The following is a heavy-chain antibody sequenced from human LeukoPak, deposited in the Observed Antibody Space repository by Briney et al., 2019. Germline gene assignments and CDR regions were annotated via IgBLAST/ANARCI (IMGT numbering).Heavy chain of an antibody. CDR3: AREGYCSGGSCYGSND. D-gene: IGHD2-15*01. V-gene: IGHV3-48*03. J-gene: IGHJ4*02. CDR2: ISSSGSTI. CDR1: GFTFSSYE. Sequence: GGSLRLSCAASGFTFSSYEMSWVRQAPGKGLEWVSYISSSGSTIYYADSVKGRFTISRDSAKNSLYLQMNSLRAEDTAVYYCAREGYCSGGSCYGSNDWGQGTLVTVSS.